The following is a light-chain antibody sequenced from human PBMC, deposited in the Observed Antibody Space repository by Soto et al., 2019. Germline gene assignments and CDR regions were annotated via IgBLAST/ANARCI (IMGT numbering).Light chain of an antibody. CDR3: QQYGSF. V-gene: IGKV1-8*01. CDR2: ATS. Sequence: AIRMTQSPSSLSASTRDRVTITCRASQGISSYLAWNQQEPGKAPKVLIYATSTLQSGVPSRFSGSGSGTDFTLALSCLQPEDFAVYYCQQYGSFFGPGTKVDIK. CDR1: QGISSY. J-gene: IGKJ3*01.